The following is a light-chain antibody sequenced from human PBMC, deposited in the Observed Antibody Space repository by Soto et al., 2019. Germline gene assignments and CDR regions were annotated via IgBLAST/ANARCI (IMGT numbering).Light chain of an antibody. CDR3: SSYSSSITYV. Sequence: QSVRTQPASVSGSPGQSITISCTGTSSDVGGYNYVSWYQQHPGEAPQLMIYDVSNRPSGVSDRFSGSKSGNTASLTISGLQVEDEADSYCSSYSSSITYVFGSGTKVTVL. J-gene: IGLJ1*01. V-gene: IGLV2-14*01. CDR1: SSDVGGYNY. CDR2: DVS.